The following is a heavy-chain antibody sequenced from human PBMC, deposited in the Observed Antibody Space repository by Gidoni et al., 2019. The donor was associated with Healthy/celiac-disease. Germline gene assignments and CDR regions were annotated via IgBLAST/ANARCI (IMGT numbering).Heavy chain of an antibody. CDR2: INHSGST. D-gene: IGHD2-15*01. V-gene: IGHV4-34*01. J-gene: IGHJ5*02. Sequence: QVQLQPWGAGLLKPSETLSLTCAVYGGSFRGYYWRWIRQPPGKGLEWIGEINHSGSTNYNPSLKSRVTISVDTSKNQFSLKLSSVTAADTAVYYCARARPKYCSGGSCYSRWFDPWGQGTLVTVSS. CDR1: GGSFRGYY. CDR3: ARARPKYCSGGSCYSRWFDP.